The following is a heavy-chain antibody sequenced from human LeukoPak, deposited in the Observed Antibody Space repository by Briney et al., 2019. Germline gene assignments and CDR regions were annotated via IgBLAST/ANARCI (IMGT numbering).Heavy chain of an antibody. J-gene: IGHJ6*02. V-gene: IGHV1-58*02. CDR3: AVNQISYYGMDV. CDR1: GFTFTSSA. Sequence: SVKVSCKASGFTFTSSAMQWVRQARGQRLEWIGWIVVGRGNTNYAQKFQERVTITRDMSTSTAYMELSSLRSEDTAVYYCAVNQISYYGMDVWGQGTTVTVSS. D-gene: IGHD1-14*01. CDR2: IVVGRGNT.